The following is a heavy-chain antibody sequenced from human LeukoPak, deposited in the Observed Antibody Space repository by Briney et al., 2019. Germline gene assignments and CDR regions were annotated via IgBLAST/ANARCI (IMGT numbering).Heavy chain of an antibody. CDR2: VYYSGST. CDR3: ARVLDLSKRGLDAFDI. V-gene: IGHV4-59*01. J-gene: IGHJ3*02. Sequence: PSETLSLTCTVSGGSISSYFWSWIRQPPGKGLEWIGYVYYSGSTNYNPSLKSRVTISVDASKKQFSLKLSSATAADTAVYYCARVLDLSKRGLDAFDIWGQGTMVTVSS. CDR1: GGSISSYF. D-gene: IGHD3-16*01.